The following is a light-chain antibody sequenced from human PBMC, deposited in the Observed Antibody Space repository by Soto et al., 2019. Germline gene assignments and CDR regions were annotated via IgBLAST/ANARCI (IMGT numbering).Light chain of an antibody. Sequence: EIVMTQSPATLSVSPGERATLSCRASQGVGNYLAWYQQKPGQAPRLFVYGASSRATGIPARFSGSGSGTDFTLTISSLQSEDSALYYCQQYSQWPLTFGGGTKVEIK. CDR1: QGVGNY. V-gene: IGKV3-15*01. CDR2: GAS. J-gene: IGKJ4*01. CDR3: QQYSQWPLT.